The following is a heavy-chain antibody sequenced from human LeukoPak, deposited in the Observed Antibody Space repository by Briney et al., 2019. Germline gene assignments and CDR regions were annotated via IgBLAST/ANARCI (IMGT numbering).Heavy chain of an antibody. CDR2: INHSGST. J-gene: IGHJ4*02. CDR1: GGSFSGYY. Sequence: PSETLSLTCAVYGGSFSGYYWSWIRQPPGKGLERIGEINHSGSTNYNPSLKSRVTISVDTSKNQFSLKLSSVTAADTAVYYCARERYTARAKHTLDYWGQGTLVTVSS. V-gene: IGHV4-34*01. D-gene: IGHD5-18*01. CDR3: ARERYTARAKHTLDY.